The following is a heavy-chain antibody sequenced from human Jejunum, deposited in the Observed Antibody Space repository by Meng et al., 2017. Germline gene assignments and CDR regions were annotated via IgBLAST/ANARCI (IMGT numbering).Heavy chain of an antibody. Sequence: GGSLRLSCAASGFTFSTYWMSWVRQAPGKGLEWVAKIRQDGSEENYVDSVKGRFTISRDNAQSSLYLQMNSLRDEDTAVYYCAKEGNQQLGDWGQGTLVTVSS. CDR3: AKEGNQQLGD. CDR1: GFTFSTYW. CDR2: IRQDGSEE. J-gene: IGHJ4*02. D-gene: IGHD6-13*01. V-gene: IGHV3-7*01.